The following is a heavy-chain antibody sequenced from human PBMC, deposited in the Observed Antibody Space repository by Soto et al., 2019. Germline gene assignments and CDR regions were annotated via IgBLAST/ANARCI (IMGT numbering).Heavy chain of an antibody. CDR1: GFTFSSYE. D-gene: IGHD6-19*01. CDR3: AKLKRMGSLVIAVAGTFDY. J-gene: IGHJ4*02. Sequence: GGSLRLSCAASGFTFSSYEMNWVRQAPGKGLEWVSYISSSGSTIYYADSVKGRFTISRDNAKNSLYLQMNSLRAEDTAVYYCAKLKRMGSLVIAVAGTFDYWGQGTLVTVSS. CDR2: ISSSGSTI. V-gene: IGHV3-48*03.